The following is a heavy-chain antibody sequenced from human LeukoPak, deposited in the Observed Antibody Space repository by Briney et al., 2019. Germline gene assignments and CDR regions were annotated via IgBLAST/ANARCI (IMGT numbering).Heavy chain of an antibody. V-gene: IGHV1-2*02. D-gene: IGHD6-19*01. J-gene: IGHJ5*02. CDR3: ARGPLPNSSGWSRWLDP. CDR1: GYTFTAYY. Sequence: ASVKVSCKASGYTFTAYYIHWVRQVPGQGLEWMGWINPNSGGTNYAQKFQDRVTMTRDTSISTAYMELSGLRSDDTAVYYCARGPLPNSSGWSRWLDPWGQGTLVTVSS. CDR2: INPNSGGT.